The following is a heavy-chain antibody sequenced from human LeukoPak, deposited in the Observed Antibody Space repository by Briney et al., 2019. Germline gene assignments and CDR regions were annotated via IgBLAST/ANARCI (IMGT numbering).Heavy chain of an antibody. D-gene: IGHD6-13*01. CDR1: GFTFSSYG. CDR2: IWYDGSNK. CDR3: ARGYIAAAGDLDY. V-gene: IGHV3-33*01. Sequence: GRSLRLSCAASGFTFSSYGMYWVRQAPGKGLEWVAVIWYDGSNKYYADSVKGRFTISRDNSKNTLYLQMNSLRAEDTAVYYCARGYIAAAGDLDYWGQGTLVTVSS. J-gene: IGHJ4*02.